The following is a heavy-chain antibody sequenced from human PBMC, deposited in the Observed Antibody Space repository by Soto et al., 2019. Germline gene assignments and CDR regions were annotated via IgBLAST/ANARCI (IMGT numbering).Heavy chain of an antibody. CDR1: GYTFTSYG. J-gene: IGHJ5*02. V-gene: IGHV1-18*04. D-gene: IGHD3-22*01. Sequence: QVQLVQSGAEVKKPGASVKVSCKASGYTFTSYGISWVRQAPGQGLEWMGWISAYNGNTKYAQKLQGGASRTTDTITSVEYMELRSLRSEDAAVYYCARSAGRVITSLWFDPWGQGTLVTVSS. CDR2: ISAYNGNT. CDR3: ARSAGRVITSLWFDP.